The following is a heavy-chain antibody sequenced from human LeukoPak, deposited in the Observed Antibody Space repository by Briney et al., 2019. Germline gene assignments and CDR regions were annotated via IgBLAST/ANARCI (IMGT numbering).Heavy chain of an antibody. Sequence: GGSLRLSCAASGFIFSSYTMNWVRQAPGKGLEWISYISTSSTTIYYAESVKGRFTISRDNAKNSLFLQMSRLRDEDTAVYYCVRGALTWFGELFGYWGQGILVTVSS. J-gene: IGHJ4*02. V-gene: IGHV3-48*02. D-gene: IGHD3-10*01. CDR3: VRGALTWFGELFGY. CDR2: ISTSSTTI. CDR1: GFIFSSYT.